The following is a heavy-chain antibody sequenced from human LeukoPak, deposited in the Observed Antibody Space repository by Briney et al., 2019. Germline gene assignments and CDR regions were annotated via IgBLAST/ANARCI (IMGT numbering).Heavy chain of an antibody. J-gene: IGHJ5*02. CDR3: ARLELAAAGNRWFDP. Sequence: PSETLSVTCTVSGDSISSGDYYWPWVRQPPGRGLEWIGRIYYSGSTYYNPSLKSRITISVDTSKNQFSLRLTSVTAADTAVYYCARLELAAAGNRWFDPWGQGTLVTVSS. CDR2: IYYSGST. D-gene: IGHD6-13*01. CDR1: GDSISSGDYY. V-gene: IGHV4-39*01.